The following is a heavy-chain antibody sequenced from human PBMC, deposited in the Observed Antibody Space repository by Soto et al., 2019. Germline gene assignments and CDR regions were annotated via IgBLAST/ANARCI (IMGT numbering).Heavy chain of an antibody. J-gene: IGHJ5*02. D-gene: IGHD1-1*01. CDR2: IIPIFGTA. CDR3: ARGTGRTSSTWWFDP. CDR1: GGTFSSYA. V-gene: IGHV1-69*13. Sequence: ASVKVSCKASGGTFSSYAISWVRQAPGQGLEWMGGIIPIFGTANYAQKFQGRVTITADESTSTAYMELSSLRSEDTAVYYCARGTGRTSSTWWFDPWGQGTLVTVSS.